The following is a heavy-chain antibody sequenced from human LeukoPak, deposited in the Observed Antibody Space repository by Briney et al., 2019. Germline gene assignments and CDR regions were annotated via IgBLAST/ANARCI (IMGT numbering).Heavy chain of an antibody. CDR2: IYYSGST. J-gene: IGHJ5*02. CDR3: ARWAGDLITYYDFWSGSYWFDP. D-gene: IGHD3-3*01. Sequence: SQTLSLTCTVSGGSISSGVYYWSWIRQHPGKGLEWIGYIYYSGSTYYNPSLKSRVTISVDTSKNQFSLKLSSVTAADTAVYYCARWAGDLITYYDFWSGSYWFDPWGQGTLVTVSS. CDR1: GGSISSGVYY. V-gene: IGHV4-31*03.